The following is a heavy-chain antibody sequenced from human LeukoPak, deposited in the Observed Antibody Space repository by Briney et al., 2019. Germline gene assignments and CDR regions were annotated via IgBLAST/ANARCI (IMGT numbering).Heavy chain of an antibody. CDR3: ARHVLGRWLVIDY. Sequence: PSETLSLTCSVSGVSISAYYWSWIRQPAGKGLEWIGRIYPGESIYASENTNYNPSLKSRVTISVDTSKNQFSLKLSSVTAADTAVYYCARHVLGRWLVIDYWGQGTLVTVSS. J-gene: IGHJ4*02. CDR2: IYPGESIYASENT. D-gene: IGHD6-19*01. V-gene: IGHV4-4*07. CDR1: GVSISAYY.